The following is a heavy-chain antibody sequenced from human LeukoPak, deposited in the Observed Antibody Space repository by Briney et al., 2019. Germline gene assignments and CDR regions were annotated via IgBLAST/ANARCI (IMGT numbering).Heavy chain of an antibody. CDR1: NGSFRGYY. CDR3: ASQIVVPAALMGAFDI. V-gene: IGHV4-34*01. J-gene: IGHJ3*02. Sequence: SETLSLTCGVYNGSFRGYYWSWIRQPQPPGRGLEWIGEINHRGSTNYNPSLKSRVTISVDTSKNQFSLKLSSVTAADTAVYYCASQIVVPAALMGAFDIWGQGTMVTVSS. D-gene: IGHD2-2*01. CDR2: INHRGST.